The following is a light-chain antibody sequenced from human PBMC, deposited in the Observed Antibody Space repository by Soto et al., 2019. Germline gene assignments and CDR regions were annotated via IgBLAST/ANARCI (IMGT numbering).Light chain of an antibody. CDR1: SSDVGGYDY. V-gene: IGLV2-8*01. Sequence: QSALTQPPSASGSPGQSVTISCTGTSSDVGGYDYVSWYQQHPGKAPKLMIYAGTKRPSGVPDRFSGSNSGNTASLTVSALHAEDEADYYCSSSAGSGNFTYVFGTGTKVTVL. J-gene: IGLJ1*01. CDR2: AGT. CDR3: SSSAGSGNFTYV.